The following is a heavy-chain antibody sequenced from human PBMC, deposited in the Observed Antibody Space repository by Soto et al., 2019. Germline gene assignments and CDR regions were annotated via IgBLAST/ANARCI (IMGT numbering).Heavy chain of an antibody. V-gene: IGHV1-18*01. CDR3: ARDLRDIVVVPAAEVGAFDI. J-gene: IGHJ3*02. CDR2: ISAYNGNT. D-gene: IGHD2-2*01. CDR1: GYTFTSYG. Sequence: ASVKVSCKASGYTFTSYGISWVRQAPGQGLEWMGWISAYNGNTNYAQKLQGRVTMTTDTSTSTAYMELRSLRSDDTAVYYCARDLRDIVVVPAAEVGAFDIWGQGTMVTVSS.